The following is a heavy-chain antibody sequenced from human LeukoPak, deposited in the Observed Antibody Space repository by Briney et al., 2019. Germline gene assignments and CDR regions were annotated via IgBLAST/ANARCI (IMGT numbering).Heavy chain of an antibody. V-gene: IGHV4-59*01. CDR3: ATGYGDFRVEGRYFYS. Sequence: PSETLSLTCTVSDGSITNYDWSWVWQPPGKGLEFIGRVHYSGTTNYNPSLRSRVTISIDTSKKHFFLKLKSVTAADTAVYYCATGYGDFRVEGRYFYSWGQGTLVTVSS. D-gene: IGHD4-17*01. CDR2: VHYSGTT. CDR1: DGSITNYD. J-gene: IGHJ4*02.